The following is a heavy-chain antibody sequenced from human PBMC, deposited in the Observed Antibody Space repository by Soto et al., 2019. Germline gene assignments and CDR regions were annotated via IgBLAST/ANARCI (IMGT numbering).Heavy chain of an antibody. Sequence: ASVKVSCKASGYTFTSYGISWVRQAPGQGLEWMGWISAYNGNTNYAQKLQGRVTMTTDTSTSTAYMELSSLRSDDTAVYYCARAPSIAVAASNWFDPWGQGTLVTVSS. D-gene: IGHD6-19*01. CDR2: ISAYNGNT. J-gene: IGHJ5*02. V-gene: IGHV1-18*01. CDR3: ARAPSIAVAASNWFDP. CDR1: GYTFTSYG.